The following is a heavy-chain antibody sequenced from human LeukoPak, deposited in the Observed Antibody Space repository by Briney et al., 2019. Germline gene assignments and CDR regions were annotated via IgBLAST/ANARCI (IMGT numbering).Heavy chain of an antibody. CDR1: GGTFTSYT. CDR2: ISAYNGNT. CDR3: ARDFGLRFSLDY. V-gene: IGHV1-18*01. D-gene: IGHD3-3*01. J-gene: IGHJ4*02. Sequence: ASVKVSCKASGGTFTSYTFSWVRQAPGQGLEWMGWISAYNGNTNCAQKLQGRVTMTTDTSTSTAYMELRSLRSDDTAVYYCARDFGLRFSLDYWGQGTLVTVSS.